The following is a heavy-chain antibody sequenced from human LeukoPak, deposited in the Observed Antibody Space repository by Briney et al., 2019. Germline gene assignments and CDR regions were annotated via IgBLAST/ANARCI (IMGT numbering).Heavy chain of an antibody. CDR1: GFTFSSYL. Sequence: GSLRLSCAASGFTFSSYLMSWVRQAPGKGLEWMGEIYHSGSTNYNPSLKSRVAISVDTSKNQFSLKLSSVTAADTAVYYCARRHRRDRNCSFVPWGEGALVTVSS. D-gene: IGHD2-15*01. CDR3: ARRHRRDRNCSFVP. J-gene: IGHJ5*02. CDR2: IYHSGST. V-gene: IGHV4-34*01.